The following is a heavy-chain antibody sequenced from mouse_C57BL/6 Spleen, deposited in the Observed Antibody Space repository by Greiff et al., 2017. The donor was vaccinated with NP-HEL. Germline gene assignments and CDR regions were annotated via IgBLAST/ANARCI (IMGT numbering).Heavy chain of an antibody. D-gene: IGHD5-1*01. J-gene: IGHJ2*01. CDR2: IYPGDGDT. V-gene: IGHV1-82*01. Sequence: VQLQQSGPELVKPGASVKISCKASGYAFSSSWMNWVKQRPGQGLEWIGRIYPGDGDTNYNGKFKGKATLTADKSSSTAYMQLSSLTSEDSAVYFCARYLVFDYWGQGTTLTVSS. CDR3: ARYLVFDY. CDR1: GYAFSSSW.